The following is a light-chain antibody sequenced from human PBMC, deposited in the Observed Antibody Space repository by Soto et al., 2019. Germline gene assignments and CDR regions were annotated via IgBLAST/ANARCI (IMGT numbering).Light chain of an antibody. CDR2: GAS. CDR3: QQYNGWPLT. V-gene: IGKV3-15*01. CDR1: QSVSRN. J-gene: IGKJ4*01. Sequence: EIVMTQSPATLSVSPGERATLSCRASQSVSRNLAWYQQKPGQAPRLLVSGASTRATGIPATFSGSGSGTEFTLTISSLQSEDFAIYYCQQYNGWPLTFGGGTKVDNK.